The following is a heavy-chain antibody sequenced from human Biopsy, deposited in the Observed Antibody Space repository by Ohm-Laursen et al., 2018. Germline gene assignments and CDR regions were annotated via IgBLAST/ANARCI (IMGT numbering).Heavy chain of an antibody. Sequence: SVKVSCKASGGTFSSYAISWVRQAPGQGLEWMGWISTYNDDTNIAQKFQGRVSMTTDTSARTAYMELRSLRSGDTAIYFCARDPGYDFWSGSDPFDIWGQGTLVTVS. CDR3: ARDPGYDFWSGSDPFDI. V-gene: IGHV1-18*01. D-gene: IGHD3-3*01. J-gene: IGHJ3*02. CDR2: ISTYNDDT. CDR1: GGTFSSYA.